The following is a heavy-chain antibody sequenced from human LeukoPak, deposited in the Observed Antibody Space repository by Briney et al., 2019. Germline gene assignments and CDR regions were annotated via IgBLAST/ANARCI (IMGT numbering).Heavy chain of an antibody. CDR2: IKHDGSEK. Sequence: GGSLRLSCTASAFTFSSYWMSWVRVRQAPGKGLEWVANIKHDGSEKYYVDSVKGRFTISRDNAKDSLYLQMNSLRPEDTAVYYCARNRVVVPAAPWGQGTLVTVSS. CDR1: AFTFSSYW. J-gene: IGHJ5*02. CDR3: ARNRVVVPAAP. D-gene: IGHD2-21*01. V-gene: IGHV3-7*04.